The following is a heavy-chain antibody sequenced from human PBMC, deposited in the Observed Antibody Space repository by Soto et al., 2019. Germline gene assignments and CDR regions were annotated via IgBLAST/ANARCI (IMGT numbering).Heavy chain of an antibody. J-gene: IGHJ4*01. V-gene: IGHV4-34*01. CDR1: GGYFNDNY. CDR2: ISRSGTT. CDR3: ATSLGFGTQVEN. Sequence: QVQLQQWGAGLLKPSETLSLSCAVYGGYFNDNYYTWFRQPPGKGLEWIGEISRSGTTKYIPSLKSRASISFDTSKTKVSLKVTSVTAADTAVYYCATSLGFGTQVENWGHGALVTVSS. D-gene: IGHD3-10*01.